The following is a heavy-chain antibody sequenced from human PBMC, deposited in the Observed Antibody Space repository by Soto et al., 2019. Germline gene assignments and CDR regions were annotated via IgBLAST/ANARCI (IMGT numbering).Heavy chain of an antibody. D-gene: IGHD5-18*01. CDR1: GGSISSSSYY. J-gene: IGHJ4*02. V-gene: IGHV4-39*01. CDR2: IYYSGST. Sequence: QLQLQESGPGLVKPSETLSLTCTVSGGSISSSSYYWGWIRQPPGKELEWVASIYYSGSTYYNPSLTRQFTIPVDSSKNQCSLRLSAVTAADTAVYYCARREVEMVTIRGFDYWGQGTLVTVSS. CDR3: ARREVEMVTIRGFDY.